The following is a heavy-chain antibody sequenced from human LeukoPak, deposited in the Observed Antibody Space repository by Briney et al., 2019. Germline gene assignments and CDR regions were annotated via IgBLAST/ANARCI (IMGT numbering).Heavy chain of an antibody. CDR3: AREGGSSYGYAYH. CDR2: INPHSGDT. J-gene: IGHJ5*02. CDR1: GYTFTSYY. D-gene: IGHD5-18*01. V-gene: IGHV1-2*07. Sequence: ASVKVSCKASGYTFTSYYMHWVRQAPGQGLEWMGWINPHSGDTNYAHKFQGRVTMTRDTSISIAYMELSSLKSDDTAVYYCAREGGSSYGYAYHWGQGTLVTVSS.